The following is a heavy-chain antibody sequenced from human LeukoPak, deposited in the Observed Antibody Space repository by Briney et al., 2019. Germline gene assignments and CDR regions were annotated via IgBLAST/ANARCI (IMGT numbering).Heavy chain of an antibody. CDR1: GFTVSTNY. J-gene: IGHJ4*02. Sequence: GGSLRLSCAASGFTVSTNYMSWVRQAPGKGLEWVAVISYDGSNKYYADSVKGRFTISRDNSKNTLYLQMNSLRAEDTAVFYCAKDGGSGYYYYFHYWGQGTLVTVSS. D-gene: IGHD3-22*01. CDR2: ISYDGSNK. V-gene: IGHV3-30*18. CDR3: AKDGGSGYYYYFHY.